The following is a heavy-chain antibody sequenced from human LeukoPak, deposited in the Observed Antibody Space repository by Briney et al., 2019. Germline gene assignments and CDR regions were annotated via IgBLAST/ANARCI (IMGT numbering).Heavy chain of an antibody. V-gene: IGHV4-59*01. Sequence: SETLSLTCTVSGGSMGPYHWGWIRQPPGKGLEWIGYIYYSGSTNYNPSLKSRVTISVDTSKNQFSLKLSSVTAADTAVYYCAREEVTPAGLIDYWGQGTLVTVSS. CDR3: AREEVTPAGLIDY. CDR2: IYYSGST. D-gene: IGHD2-21*02. CDR1: GGSMGPYH. J-gene: IGHJ4*02.